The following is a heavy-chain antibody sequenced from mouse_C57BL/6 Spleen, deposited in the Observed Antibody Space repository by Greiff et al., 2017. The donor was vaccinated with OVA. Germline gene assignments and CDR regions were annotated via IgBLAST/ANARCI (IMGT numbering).Heavy chain of an antibody. CDR1: GYSFSSYW. Sequence: QVQLKQSGAELVKPGASVKISCKASGYSFSSYWMNWVKQRPGKGLEWIGQIYPGDGDTNYNGKFKGKATLTADKSSSTAYMQLSSLASEDSAVYFCARCDYGYFDVWGTGTTVTVSS. V-gene: IGHV1-80*01. CDR3: ARCDYGYFDV. J-gene: IGHJ1*03. CDR2: IYPGDGDT.